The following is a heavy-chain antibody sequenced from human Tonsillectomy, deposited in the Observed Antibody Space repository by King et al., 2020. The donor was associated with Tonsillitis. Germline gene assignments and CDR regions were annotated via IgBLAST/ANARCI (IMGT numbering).Heavy chain of an antibody. CDR3: ASVDADSSGSRNQDDAFDI. D-gene: IGHD3-22*01. V-gene: IGHV1-3*01. Sequence: VQLVQSGAEVKKPGASVKVSCKASGYTFTSYAMHWVRQAPGQRLEWMGWINAGNGNTKYSQKFQGRVTITRDTSASTAYMELSSLRSEDTAVYYCASVDADSSGSRNQDDAFDIWGQGTMVTVSS. CDR1: GYTFTSYA. J-gene: IGHJ3*02. CDR2: INAGNGNT.